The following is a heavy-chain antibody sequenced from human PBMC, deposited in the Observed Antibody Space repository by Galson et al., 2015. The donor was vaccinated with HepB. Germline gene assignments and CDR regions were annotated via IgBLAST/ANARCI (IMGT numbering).Heavy chain of an antibody. CDR2: INAGNGNT. J-gene: IGHJ5*02. CDR1: GYTFTSYA. Sequence: SVKVSCKASGYTFTSYAMHWVRQAPGQRLEWMGWINAGNGNTKYSQKFQGRVTITRDTSASTAYMELSSLRSEDTAVYYCARDPAQGPQVRWFDPWGQGTLVTVSS. CDR3: ARDPAQGPQVRWFDP. D-gene: IGHD3-10*01. V-gene: IGHV1-3*01.